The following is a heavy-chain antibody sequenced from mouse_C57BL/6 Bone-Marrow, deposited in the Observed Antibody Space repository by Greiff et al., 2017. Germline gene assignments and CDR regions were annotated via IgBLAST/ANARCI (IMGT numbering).Heavy chain of an antibody. Sequence: EVMLVESGGGLVQSGRSLRLSCATSGFTFSDFYMEWVRQAPGKGLEWIAASRNKANDYTTEYSASVKGRFIVSRDTSQSILYLQMNALRAEDTAIYYCARDDYEDWYFDVWGTGTTVTVSS. D-gene: IGHD2-4*01. CDR3: ARDDYEDWYFDV. V-gene: IGHV7-1*01. J-gene: IGHJ1*03. CDR2: SRNKANDYTT. CDR1: GFTFSDFY.